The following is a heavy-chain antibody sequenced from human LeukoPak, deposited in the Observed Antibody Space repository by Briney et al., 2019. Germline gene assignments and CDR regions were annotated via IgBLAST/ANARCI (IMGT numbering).Heavy chain of an antibody. CDR2: MNPNSGGT. V-gene: IGHV1-2*02. J-gene: IGHJ5*02. Sequence: TSEKLSFNASGYTFTGYYMHWVRLPPPQGLEWVGRMNPNSGGTNYAQQFQGRVTMTRVTTTSNPYLELIRLRSDATAVYYCSAGLPTGTTEWYWCDPWGQGTLVTVSS. D-gene: IGHD1-1*01. CDR1: GYTFTGYY. CDR3: SAGLPTGTTEWYWCDP.